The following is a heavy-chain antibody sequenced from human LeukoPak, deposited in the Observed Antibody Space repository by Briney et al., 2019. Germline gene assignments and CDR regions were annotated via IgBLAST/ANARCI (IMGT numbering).Heavy chain of an antibody. D-gene: IGHD6-13*01. V-gene: IGHV3-66*01. CDR1: GFSVSSNH. CDR2: IYSGGNT. Sequence: GGSLRLSCAASGFSVSSNHMSWVRQAPGKGLEWVSVIYSGGNTHYADSVKGRFTISRDNSKNTLYLQMNSLRAEDTAVNYCARGMAAAGIGGVFDYWGQGTLVTVSS. J-gene: IGHJ4*02. CDR3: ARGMAAAGIGGVFDY.